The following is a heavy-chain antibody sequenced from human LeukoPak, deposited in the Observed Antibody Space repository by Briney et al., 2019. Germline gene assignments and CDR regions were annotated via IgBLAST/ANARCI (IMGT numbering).Heavy chain of an antibody. D-gene: IGHD2-15*01. Sequence: SETLSLTCTVSGGSISSYYWSWIRKPPGKGKELIGYICYSGSTNYNPSLKNRVTISVDTSKNQFSLKLSSVTAADTAVYYCARVSSGVYFDYWGQGTLVTVSS. CDR1: GGSISSYY. V-gene: IGHV4-59*01. J-gene: IGHJ4*02. CDR2: ICYSGST. CDR3: ARVSSGVYFDY.